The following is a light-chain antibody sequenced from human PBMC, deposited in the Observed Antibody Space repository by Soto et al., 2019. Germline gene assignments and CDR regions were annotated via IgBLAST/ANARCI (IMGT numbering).Light chain of an antibody. CDR3: QSYDSSRGV. V-gene: IGLV1-40*01. CDR2: GNN. J-gene: IGLJ2*01. CDR1: SSNIGAGYD. Sequence: QSVLTQPPSVSAAPGQRVTISCTGSSSNIGAGYDVHWYQQLPGTAPKLLIYGNNNRPSGVPDRFSSSKSGTSASLAITGLQADDEADYYCQSYDSSRGVFGGGTKLTVL.